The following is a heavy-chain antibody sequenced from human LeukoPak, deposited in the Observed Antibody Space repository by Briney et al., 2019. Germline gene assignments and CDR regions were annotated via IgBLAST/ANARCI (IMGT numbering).Heavy chain of an antibody. D-gene: IGHD3-16*01. J-gene: IGHJ4*02. CDR2: ISGGGGGT. Sequence: GGSLRLSCVASGFTFSNSAMSWVRQGPGKGLEWVSVISGGGGGTDYADSVKGRFTTSRDNSKNTLYLQMNSLRAEDTAVYYCAKDPVWGSYFDYWGQGTLVTVSS. V-gene: IGHV3-23*01. CDR3: AKDPVWGSYFDY. CDR1: GFTFSNSA.